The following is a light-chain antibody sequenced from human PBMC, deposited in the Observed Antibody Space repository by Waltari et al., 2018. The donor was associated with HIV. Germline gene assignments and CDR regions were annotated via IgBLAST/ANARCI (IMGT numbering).Light chain of an antibody. CDR2: EVS. J-gene: IGLJ3*02. Sequence: QSALTQPPSASGSPGQSVTISCTGTSSDVGGYTYVSWYQQHPGKAPKLMIYEVSKRPSGVPDRFSGSKSGNTASLTVSGLQAEDEADYYCSSYAGSKSGVFGGGTKLTVL. V-gene: IGLV2-8*01. CDR1: SSDVGGYTY. CDR3: SSYAGSKSGV.